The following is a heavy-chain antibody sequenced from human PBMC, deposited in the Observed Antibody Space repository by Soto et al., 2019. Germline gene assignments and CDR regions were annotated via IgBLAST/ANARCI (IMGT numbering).Heavy chain of an antibody. V-gene: IGHV3-74*01. CDR3: ARGWFGPDV. CDR1: EFTFSGRS. J-gene: IGHJ6*03. Sequence: EVQLVESGGGVVQPGGSLRLSCAASEFTFSGRSVHWVRQAPGKGLVWVSGIDKVGTDSTYADSVKGRFTSSRDNAKKTAELPMNSQRAEDTAVYYCARGWFGPDVWGKGTTVTVSS. CDR2: IDKVGTDS. D-gene: IGHD3-10*01.